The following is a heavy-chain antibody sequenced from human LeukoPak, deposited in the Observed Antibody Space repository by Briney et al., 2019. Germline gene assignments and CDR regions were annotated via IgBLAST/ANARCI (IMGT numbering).Heavy chain of an antibody. CDR2: FDPEDGET. V-gene: IGHV1-24*01. D-gene: IGHD2-2*01. CDR3: ATAPIYCSSTSCYRLFGY. J-gene: IGHJ4*02. CDR1: GYTLTELS. Sequence: ASVKVSCKVSGYTLTELSMHWVRQAPGKGLEWMGGFDPEDGETIYAQKFQGRVTMTEDTSTDTAYMELSSLRSEDTAVYYCATAPIYCSSTSCYRLFGYWGQGTLFTVSS.